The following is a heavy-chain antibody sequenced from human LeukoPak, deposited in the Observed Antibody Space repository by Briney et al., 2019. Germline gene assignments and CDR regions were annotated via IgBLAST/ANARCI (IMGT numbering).Heavy chain of an antibody. CDR3: ARGQYGSGIVY. J-gene: IGHJ4*02. CDR2: ISSSGRT. Sequence: PSQTPSLTCTVSGGSISRGVYYWSWIRQPPGNGLEWIVYISSSGRTYYKPSLKSRVTVSMYTSKNQFYLKVSSVTAADTAVYYCARGQYGSGIVYWGQGTLVTVSS. D-gene: IGHD3-10*01. CDR1: GGSISRGVYY. V-gene: IGHV4-30-4*01.